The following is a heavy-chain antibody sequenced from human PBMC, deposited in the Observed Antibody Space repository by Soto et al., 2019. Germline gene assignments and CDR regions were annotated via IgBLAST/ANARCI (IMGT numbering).Heavy chain of an antibody. CDR1: GFTFSSYD. CDR2: IGTAGDT. V-gene: IGHV3-13*01. Sequence: PGGSLRLSCAASGFTFSSYDMHWVRQATGKGLEWVSAIGTAGDTYYPGSVKGRFTISRENAKNSLYLQMNSLRAGDTAVYYCARAGGYDLVDVWGQGTTVTVSS. J-gene: IGHJ6*02. CDR3: ARAGGYDLVDV. D-gene: IGHD5-12*01.